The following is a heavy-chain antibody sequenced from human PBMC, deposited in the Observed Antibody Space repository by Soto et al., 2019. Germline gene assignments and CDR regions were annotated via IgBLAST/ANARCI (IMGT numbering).Heavy chain of an antibody. V-gene: IGHV4-30-4*01. J-gene: IGHJ3*02. Sequence: PSETLSLTCTVSGGSISSGDYYWSWIRQPPGKCLEWIGYIYYSGSTYYNPSLKSRVTISVDTSKNQFSLKLSSVTAADTAVYYSAGDIGSGYLGALCAFDIWGQVTMVTVS. CDR1: GGSISSGDYY. CDR3: AGDIGSGYLGALCAFDI. CDR2: IYYSGST. D-gene: IGHD3-22*01.